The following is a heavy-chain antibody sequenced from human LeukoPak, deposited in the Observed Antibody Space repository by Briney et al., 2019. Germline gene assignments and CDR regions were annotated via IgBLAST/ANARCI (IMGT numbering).Heavy chain of an antibody. J-gene: IGHJ4*02. Sequence: GGSLRLSCAASGFTFSSYGMSWVRQAPGKGLEWVSAISGSGGSTYYADSVKGRFTISRDNAKNSLYLQMNSLRAEDTAVYYCARVEGVTPSHYFDYWGQGTLVTVSS. D-gene: IGHD2-21*02. CDR1: GFTFSSYG. V-gene: IGHV3-23*01. CDR3: ARVEGVTPSHYFDY. CDR2: ISGSGGST.